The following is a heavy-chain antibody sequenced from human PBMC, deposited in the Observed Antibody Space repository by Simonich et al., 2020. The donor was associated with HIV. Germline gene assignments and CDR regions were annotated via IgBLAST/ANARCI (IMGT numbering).Heavy chain of an antibody. J-gene: IGHJ4*02. Sequence: EVQLVESGGGLVKPGGSLRLSCAASGFTFISYSINWVRQAPGKWLHWVSSISSSSSYIYYAYSVNGRFTISRDNAKNSLSLQMNSLRAEDTAVYYCARDGRKGSSTSCSDYWGQGTLVTVSS. CDR3: ARDGRKGSSTSCSDY. CDR1: GFTFISYS. V-gene: IGHV3-21*01. D-gene: IGHD2-2*01. CDR2: ISSSSSYI.